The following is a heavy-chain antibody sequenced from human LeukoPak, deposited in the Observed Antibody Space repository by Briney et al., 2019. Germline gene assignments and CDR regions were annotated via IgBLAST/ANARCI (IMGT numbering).Heavy chain of an antibody. CDR3: ARAGGSYSPSDY. D-gene: IGHD2-21*01. J-gene: IGHJ4*02. V-gene: IGHV1-18*01. CDR1: GYTFTSYG. Sequence: ASVKVSCKASGYTFTSYGISWVRQAPGQGLEWMGWINAYNDNTNYAQKFQGRVTMTTDTSTSTAYMELRSLRSDDTAAFYCARAGGSYSPSDYWGQGTLVTVSS. CDR2: INAYNDNT.